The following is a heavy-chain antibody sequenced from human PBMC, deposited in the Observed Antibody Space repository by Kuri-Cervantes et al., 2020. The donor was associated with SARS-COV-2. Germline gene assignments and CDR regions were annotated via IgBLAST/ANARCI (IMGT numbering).Heavy chain of an antibody. V-gene: IGHV3-48*02. CDR1: GFRFSDYG. CDR2: ISSSSTSI. CDR3: ARDSGWFEGRVRWFDP. D-gene: IGHD6-19*01. Sequence: GESLKISCAASGFRFSDYGMNWVRQGPEKGLECVAYISSSSTSIYYADSVKGRFTISRDNAKNSLYLQMDSLRDEDTAVYYCARDSGWFEGRVRWFDPWGREPWSPSPQ. J-gene: IGHJ5*02.